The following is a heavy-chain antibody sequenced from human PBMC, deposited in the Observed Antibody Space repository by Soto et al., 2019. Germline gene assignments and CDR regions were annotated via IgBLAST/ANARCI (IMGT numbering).Heavy chain of an antibody. Sequence: QVQLQQWGAGLLKPSETLSLTCAVYGGSFSCYYWSWIRQPPGKGLEWSGEINHSGSTNYNPSLKSRVTISVDTSKNQFSLKLSSVTAADTAVYYCARTPALVWFGELWYFDYWGQGTLVTVSS. CDR3: ARTPALVWFGELWYFDY. D-gene: IGHD3-10*01. V-gene: IGHV4-34*01. CDR2: INHSGST. J-gene: IGHJ4*02. CDR1: GGSFSCYY.